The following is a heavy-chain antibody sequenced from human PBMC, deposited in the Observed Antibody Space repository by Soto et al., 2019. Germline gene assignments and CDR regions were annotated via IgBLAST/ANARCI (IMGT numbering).Heavy chain of an antibody. J-gene: IGHJ3*02. V-gene: IGHV1-3*01. Sequence: QVQVVQSGAEVKKPGASRKVSCKASGDTFTNYAIHWVRQAPGQRLEWMGWINAGNGNRKYSQKFQGRVTITRDTSASTAYMELRSLSSEDTAVYYCAPSSRRLSPSQDAVDIWGQGTMVTVSS. CDR3: APSSRRLSPSQDAVDI. CDR1: GDTFTNYA. CDR2: INAGNGNR. D-gene: IGHD3-16*01.